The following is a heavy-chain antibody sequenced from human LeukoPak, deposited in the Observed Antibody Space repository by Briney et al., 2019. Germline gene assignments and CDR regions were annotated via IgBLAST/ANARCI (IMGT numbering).Heavy chain of an antibody. V-gene: IGHV3-21*01. CDR1: GFTFSSYA. J-gene: IGHJ4*02. CDR2: ISSGSSYI. D-gene: IGHD3-22*01. CDR3: AGDTGSDYCDSSGYFYYFDY. Sequence: GGSLRLSCAASGFTFSSYAMSWVRQAPGKGLEWVSSISSGSSYIYYADSVKGRFAISRDNAKNSLYLQMNSLRAEDTAVYYSAGDTGSDYCDSSGYFYYFDYWGQGTLVTVSS.